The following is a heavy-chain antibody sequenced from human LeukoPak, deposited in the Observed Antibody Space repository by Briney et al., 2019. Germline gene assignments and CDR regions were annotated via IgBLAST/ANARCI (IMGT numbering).Heavy chain of an antibody. CDR3: ARDAEPLSLDL. J-gene: IGHJ4*02. CDR1: GHTLTSYG. Sequence: GASVKVSCKASGHTLTSYGIHWVRQAPGQGLEWMGWVSTYKGNTLYAQNFQDRVVMTRDTSTSIVNMELRSLTHDDTAIYYCARDAEPLSLDLWGQGTLVTVSS. CDR2: VSTYKGNT. D-gene: IGHD1-14*01. V-gene: IGHV1-18*01.